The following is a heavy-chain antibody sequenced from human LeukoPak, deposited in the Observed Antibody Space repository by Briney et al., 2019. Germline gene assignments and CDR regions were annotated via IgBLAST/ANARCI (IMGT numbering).Heavy chain of an antibody. D-gene: IGHD5-24*01. CDR3: TRRERRWLQLNYFDY. J-gene: IGHJ4*02. V-gene: IGHV4-59*12. CDR1: GGPISSYY. Sequence: KSSETLSLTCTVSGGPISSYYWSWIRQPPGKGLEWIGWICYSGRSNYNPSLQCRVNISVDKSKNQFSLKLSSVPGADTAVYYCTRRERRWLQLNYFDYWGQGTLVTVSS. CDR2: ICYSGRS.